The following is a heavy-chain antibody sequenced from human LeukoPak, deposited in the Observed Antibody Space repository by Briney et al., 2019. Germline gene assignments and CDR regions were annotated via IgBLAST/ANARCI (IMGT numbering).Heavy chain of an antibody. Sequence: PSETLSLTCTVSGGSISNYYWSWIRQPPGKGLEWIGYIYYSGSTKYNPSLKSRVTISVDTSKNQFSLKLSSVTAADTAVYYCARSSGWYWDYYYYYYMDVWGKGTTVTVSS. CDR1: GGSISNYY. CDR2: IYYSGST. J-gene: IGHJ6*03. V-gene: IGHV4-59*01. D-gene: IGHD6-19*01. CDR3: ARSSGWYWDYYYYYYMDV.